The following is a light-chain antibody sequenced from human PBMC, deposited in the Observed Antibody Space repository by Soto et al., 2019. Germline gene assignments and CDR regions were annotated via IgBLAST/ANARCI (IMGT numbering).Light chain of an antibody. CDR1: SGSIASGY. CDR3: QSSDGNNMF. Sequence: NFMLTQPHSVSESPGKTVTISCTGSSGSIASGYVQWYQQRPGSAPTTLIYEDNQRPAGVPDRFSGSIDSSSNSASLTISGLRPEDEADYYWQSSDGNNMFFGVGTKRTVL. CDR2: EDN. V-gene: IGLV6-57*02. J-gene: IGLJ2*01.